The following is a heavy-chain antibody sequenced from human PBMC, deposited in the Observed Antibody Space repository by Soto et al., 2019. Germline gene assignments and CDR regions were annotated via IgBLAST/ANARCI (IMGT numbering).Heavy chain of an antibody. CDR2: ISAHNGNT. J-gene: IGHJ6*03. V-gene: IGHV1-18*04. D-gene: IGHD2-8*01. CDR3: TTFNCTGSGCNYHCHRTV. Sequence: QVLLVQSGPEVKRPGASVKVSCKASGDTFSSFDISWVRQAPGQGPEWMGCISAHNGNTNFAQKFQGRVSLTTDTSVTTAYMELRSLRSDDAGIYFCTTFNCTGSGCNYHCHRTVAGSGTTVTVSS. CDR1: GDTFSSFD.